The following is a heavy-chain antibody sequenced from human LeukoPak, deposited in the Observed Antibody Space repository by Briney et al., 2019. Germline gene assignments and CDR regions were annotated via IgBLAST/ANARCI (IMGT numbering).Heavy chain of an antibody. CDR2: IKSKTDDGTT. D-gene: IGHD3-16*02. CDR1: GFTFSNAW. CDR3: TTEDYDYVWGSYRLFDY. J-gene: IGHJ4*02. Sequence: PGGSLRLSCAASGFTFSNAWMSWVRQAPGKGLEWVGRIKSKTDDGTTDYAAPVKGRFTISRDDSKNTLYLQMNSLKTEDTAVYYCTTEDYDYVWGSYRLFDYWGQGTLVTVSS. V-gene: IGHV3-15*01.